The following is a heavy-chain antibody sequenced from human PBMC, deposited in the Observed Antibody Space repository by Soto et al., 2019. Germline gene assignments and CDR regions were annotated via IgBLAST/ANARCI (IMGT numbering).Heavy chain of an antibody. J-gene: IGHJ6*02. V-gene: IGHV1-69*13. CDR3: ASPELVRDYYYGMDV. Sequence: SVKVSCKASGGTFSSYAISWVRQAPGQGLEWMGGIIPIFGTANYAQKFQGRVTITADESTSTAYMELSSLRSEDTAVYYCASPELVRDYYYGMDVWGQGTTVTVSS. D-gene: IGHD6-13*01. CDR1: GGTFSSYA. CDR2: IIPIFGTA.